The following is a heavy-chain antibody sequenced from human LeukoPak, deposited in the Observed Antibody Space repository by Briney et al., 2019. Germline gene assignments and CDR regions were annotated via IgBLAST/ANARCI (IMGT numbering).Heavy chain of an antibody. D-gene: IGHD3-10*01. V-gene: IGHV4-34*01. CDR2: INHGGGT. CDR3: ARGNTGRLRVWFDS. J-gene: IGHJ5*01. CDR1: GGSFSGHY. Sequence: SETLSLTCAVYGGSFSGHYWIWIRQPPGEGLEWIGEINHGGGTNYNPSLKSRVTISVDTSKNQFSLNLSSVTAADTAVYYCARGNTGRLRVWFDSWGQGTLVTVSS.